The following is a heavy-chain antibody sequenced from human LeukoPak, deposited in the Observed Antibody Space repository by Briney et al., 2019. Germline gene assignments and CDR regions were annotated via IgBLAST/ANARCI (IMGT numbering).Heavy chain of an antibody. V-gene: IGHV4-31*03. Sequence: SETLSLTCTVSGGSISSGGYYWSWIRQHPGKGLEWIGYIYYSGSTYYNPSLKSRLTISVDTSKNQFSLKLSSVTAADTAVYYCARACDDSLSSFDYWGQGTLVTVSS. CDR2: IYYSGST. J-gene: IGHJ4*02. D-gene: IGHD3-22*01. CDR3: ARACDDSLSSFDY. CDR1: GGSISSGGYY.